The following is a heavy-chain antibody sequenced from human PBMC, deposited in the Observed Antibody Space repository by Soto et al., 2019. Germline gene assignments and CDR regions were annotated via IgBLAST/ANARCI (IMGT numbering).Heavy chain of an antibody. V-gene: IGHV1-69*02. D-gene: IGHD3-10*01. Sequence: QVQLVQSGAEVKKPGSSVKVSCKASGGTFSSYTISWVRQAPGQGLEWMGRIIPILGIANYAQKFQGRVTITAYKSTSTAYMELSSLRSEDTAVYYCASGDGCNSGEDYWGQGTLVTVSS. CDR3: ASGDGCNSGEDY. CDR1: GGTFSSYT. CDR2: IIPILGIA. J-gene: IGHJ4*02.